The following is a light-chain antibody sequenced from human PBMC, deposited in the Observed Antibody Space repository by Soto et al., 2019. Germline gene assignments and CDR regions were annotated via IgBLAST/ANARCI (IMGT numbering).Light chain of an antibody. CDR3: HHYDSSPPYT. J-gene: IGKJ2*01. Sequence: EIVLTQSPGTLSLSPGERATLSCRASRSFSSSYLAWDQHKVGQAPRLLIYAASTRATGIPDRFSGSGSATDFTLTISRLEPEDSAVYYCHHYDSSPPYTFGQGTKLEIK. CDR1: RSFSSSY. V-gene: IGKV3-20*01. CDR2: AAS.